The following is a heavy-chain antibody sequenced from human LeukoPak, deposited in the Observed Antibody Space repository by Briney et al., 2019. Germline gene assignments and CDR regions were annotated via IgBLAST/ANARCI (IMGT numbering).Heavy chain of an antibody. V-gene: IGHV1-8*01. J-gene: IGHJ6*02. CDR2: MNPNSGNT. D-gene: IGHD3-3*01. CDR1: GYTFTSYD. Sequence: ASVKVSCKASGYTFTSYDINWVRQATGQGLGWMGWMNPNSGNTGYAQKFQGRVTMTRNTSISTAYMELSSLRSEDTAAYYCARVFGRSYYYGMDVWGQGTTVTVSS. CDR3: ARVFGRSYYYGMDV.